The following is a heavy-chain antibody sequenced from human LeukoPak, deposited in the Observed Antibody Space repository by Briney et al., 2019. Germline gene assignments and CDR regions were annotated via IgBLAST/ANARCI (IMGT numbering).Heavy chain of an antibody. D-gene: IGHD3-10*01. J-gene: IGHJ4*02. CDR2: ISFDGNNE. CDR1: GFTFSNYA. Sequence: PGRSLRLSCAASGFTFSNYAMHWVRQAPGKGLEWLAVISFDGNNEYYADSVKGRFTISRDNSKNTLYLQMNSLRGEDAAVYYCASTSRGVIDYWRQGTLVTVSS. V-gene: IGHV3-30-3*01. CDR3: ASTSRGVIDY.